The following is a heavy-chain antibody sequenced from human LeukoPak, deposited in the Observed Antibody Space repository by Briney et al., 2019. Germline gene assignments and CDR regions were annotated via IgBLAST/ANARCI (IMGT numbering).Heavy chain of an antibody. CDR1: GRSISSGGYY. D-gene: IGHD6-13*01. CDR3: ARAVYIAAAGTIFGY. J-gene: IGHJ4*02. CDR2: IYYSGST. Sequence: PSQTLSLTCTVSGRSISSGGYYWSWIRQHPGKGLEWTGYIYYSGSTYYNPSLKSRVTISVDTSKNQFSLKLSSVTAADTAVYYCARAVYIAAAGTIFGYWGQGTLVTVSS. V-gene: IGHV4-31*03.